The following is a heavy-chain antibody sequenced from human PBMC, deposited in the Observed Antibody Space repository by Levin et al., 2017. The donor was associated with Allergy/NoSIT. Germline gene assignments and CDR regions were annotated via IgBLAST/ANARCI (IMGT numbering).Heavy chain of an antibody. CDR3: AKAGAGIDY. CDR1: GGSFSGYY. V-gene: IGHV4-34*01. CDR2: INHSGST. Sequence: SETLSLTCAVYGGSFSGYYWSWIRQPPGKGLEWIGEINHSGSTNYNPSLKSRVTISVDTSKNQFSLKLSSVTAADTAVYYCAKAGAGIDYWGQGTLVTVSS. D-gene: IGHD3-10*01. J-gene: IGHJ4*02.